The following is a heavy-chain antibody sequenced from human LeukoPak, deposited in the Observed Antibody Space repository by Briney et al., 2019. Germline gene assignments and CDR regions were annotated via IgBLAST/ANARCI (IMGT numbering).Heavy chain of an antibody. CDR3: AKFALRYCSGGSCHPFDY. J-gene: IGHJ4*02. CDR2: ISSSSSYI. Sequence: PGRSLRPSCPASGFTFDEYGMNWVRQAPGKGLEWVSSISSSSSYIYYADSVKGRFTISRDNAKNSLYLQMNSLRAEDTAVYYCAKFALRYCSGGSCHPFDYWGQGTLVTVSS. D-gene: IGHD2-15*01. CDR1: GFTFDEYG. V-gene: IGHV3-21*04.